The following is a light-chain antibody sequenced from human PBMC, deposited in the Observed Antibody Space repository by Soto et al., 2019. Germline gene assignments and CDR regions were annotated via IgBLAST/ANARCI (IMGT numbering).Light chain of an antibody. CDR2: GAS. CDR3: QQYGPSLWT. Sequence: EIVLTQSPGTLSLSPGERATLSCRATQTVSSRYFAWYQQKPGQAPRLLIYGASTRATCIPDRFSGSESGTDFTLTINIREPEDSAVYYCQQYGPSLWTFGQGTKVEIK. CDR1: QTVSSRY. J-gene: IGKJ1*01. V-gene: IGKV3-20*01.